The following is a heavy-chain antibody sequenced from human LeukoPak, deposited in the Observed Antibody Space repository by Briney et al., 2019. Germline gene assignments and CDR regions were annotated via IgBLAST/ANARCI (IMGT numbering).Heavy chain of an antibody. CDR3: TRGDYYDSSGYYFLFDY. CDR1: GFIGYDGY. V-gene: IGHV3-49*04. CDR2: IRSKPYGGTT. J-gene: IGHJ4*02. D-gene: IGHD3-22*01. Sequence: GGSLRLSCAVSGFIGYDGYMNWVRQAPGKGLEGVGFIRSKPYGGTTEYAASVKGRFTISRDDSKSIAYLQMNSLKTEDTAVYYCTRGDYYDSSGYYFLFDYWGQGTLVTVSS.